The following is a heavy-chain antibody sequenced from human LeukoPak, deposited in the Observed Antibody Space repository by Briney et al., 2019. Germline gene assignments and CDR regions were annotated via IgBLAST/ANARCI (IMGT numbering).Heavy chain of an antibody. V-gene: IGHV3-23*01. CDR3: AKGVVPAALYGNYFDY. CDR1: GFTFSSYA. CDR2: ISGSGGST. J-gene: IGHJ4*02. D-gene: IGHD2-2*01. Sequence: QAGGSLRLSCAASGFTFSSYAMSWVRQAPGKGLEWVSAISGSGGSTYYADSVKGRFTISRDNSKNTLYLQMNSMRAEDTAVYYCAKGVVPAALYGNYFDYWGQGTLVTVSS.